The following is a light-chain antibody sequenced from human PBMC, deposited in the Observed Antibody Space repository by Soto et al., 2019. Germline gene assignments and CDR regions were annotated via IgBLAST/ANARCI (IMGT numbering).Light chain of an antibody. CDR2: GAS. CDR1: QSVGTNY. J-gene: IGKJ4*01. V-gene: IGKV3-20*01. Sequence: EIVMTQSPGTLSVSPGERATLSCRASQSVGTNYLAWYQQKLGQAPRLLIYGASSRATGIPDRFGGSGSGTDFTLTISRLEPEDFAVYYCQQYASSPLTFGGGTKVEIK. CDR3: QQYASSPLT.